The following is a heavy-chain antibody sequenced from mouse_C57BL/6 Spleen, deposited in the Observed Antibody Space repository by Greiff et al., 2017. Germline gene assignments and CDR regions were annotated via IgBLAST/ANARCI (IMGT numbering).Heavy chain of an antibody. V-gene: IGHV1-82*01. J-gene: IGHJ2*01. CDR2: IYPGDGDT. CDR1: GYAFSSSW. Sequence: QVQLQQSGPELVKPGASVKISCKASGYAFSSSWMNWVKQRPGKGLEWIGRIYPGDGDTNYNGKFKGKATLTADTSSSIAYMQLSSLTSEDSAVYFCARSNYVDYWGQGTTLTVSS. D-gene: IGHD5-1*01. CDR3: ARSNYVDY.